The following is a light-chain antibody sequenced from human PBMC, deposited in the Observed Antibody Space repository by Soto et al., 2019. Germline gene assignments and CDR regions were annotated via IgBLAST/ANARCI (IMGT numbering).Light chain of an antibody. Sequence: EIVMTQSPATLSVSPGGRATLSCRASQTISSYLAWYQQQPGQAPRLLIYGASSRATGIPDRFSGSGSGTDFTLTISRLEPEDFAVYYCQQYGSSPTTFGQGTKVDI. V-gene: IGKV3-20*01. CDR1: QTISSY. CDR2: GAS. CDR3: QQYGSSPTT. J-gene: IGKJ1*01.